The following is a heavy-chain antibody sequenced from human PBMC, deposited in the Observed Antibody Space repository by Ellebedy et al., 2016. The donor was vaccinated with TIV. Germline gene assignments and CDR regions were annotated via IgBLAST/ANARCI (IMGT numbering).Heavy chain of an antibody. V-gene: IGHV3-11*04. D-gene: IGHD3-22*01. CDR2: ISSSGNSI. Sequence: GGSLRLSCAASGFTFRDYYMSWIRQAPGKGLEWVSYISSSGNSIYYADSVKGRFTISRDNSKNQLYLQMNSLRAEDTAVYYCARDPYYDSSGGAFDIWGQGTMVTVSS. J-gene: IGHJ3*02. CDR1: GFTFRDYY. CDR3: ARDPYYDSSGGAFDI.